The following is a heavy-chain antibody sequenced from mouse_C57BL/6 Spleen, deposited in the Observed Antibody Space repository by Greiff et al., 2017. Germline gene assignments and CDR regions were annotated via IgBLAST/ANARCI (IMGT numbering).Heavy chain of an antibody. CDR2: ISSGSSTI. Sequence: EVMLVESGGGLVKPGGSLKLSCAASGFTFSDYGMHWVRQAPEKGLEWVAYISSGSSTIYYADTVKGRFTISRDNAKNTLFLQMTSLRSEDTAMYYCARERIYLLGDAMDYWGQGTSVTVSS. V-gene: IGHV5-17*01. CDR1: GFTFSDYG. J-gene: IGHJ4*01. CDR3: ARERIYLLGDAMDY. D-gene: IGHD1-1*01.